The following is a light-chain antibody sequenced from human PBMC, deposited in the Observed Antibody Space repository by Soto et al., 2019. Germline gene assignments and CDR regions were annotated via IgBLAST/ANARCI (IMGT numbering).Light chain of an antibody. Sequence: DIVMTQSPDSLAGSLGERATINCKSSQSVLYSSNNKNYLAWYQQRAGQPPKLLIYWASTRESGVPDRFSGSGSGADFTLTISSLQAEDVAVYYCQQYYNTPQTFGQGTKVEIK. CDR2: WAS. J-gene: IGKJ1*01. V-gene: IGKV4-1*01. CDR3: QQYYNTPQT. CDR1: QSVLYSSNNKNY.